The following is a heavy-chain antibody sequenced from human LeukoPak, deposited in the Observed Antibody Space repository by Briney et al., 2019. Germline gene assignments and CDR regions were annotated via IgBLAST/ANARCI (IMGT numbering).Heavy chain of an antibody. Sequence: GASLRLSCTASGFTFSTYAVNWVRQAPGKGLEWVSDISGSGGSTYYAASVKGRFTISRDNSKNTLYLQMNSLRAEDTAVYYCAKARPGMDVWGHGTTVTVSS. J-gene: IGHJ6*02. CDR2: ISGSGGST. CDR1: GFTFSTYA. V-gene: IGHV3-23*01. CDR3: AKARPGMDV.